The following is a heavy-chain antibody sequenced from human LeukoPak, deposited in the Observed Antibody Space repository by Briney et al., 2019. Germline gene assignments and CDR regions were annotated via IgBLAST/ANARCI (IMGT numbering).Heavy chain of an antibody. J-gene: IGHJ4*02. CDR3: ARSRYYFDY. V-gene: IGHV3-48*04. CDR2: ISSSGSTI. Sequence: GGSLRLSCAASGFTFSSYGMHWVRQAPGKGLEWVSYISSSGSTIYYADSVKGRFTISRDNAKNSLYLQMNSLKAEDTAVYYCARSRYYFDYWGQGTLVTVSS. CDR1: GFTFSSYG.